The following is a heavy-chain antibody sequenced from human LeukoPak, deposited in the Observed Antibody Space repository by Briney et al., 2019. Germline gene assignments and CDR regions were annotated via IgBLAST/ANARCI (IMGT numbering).Heavy chain of an antibody. V-gene: IGHV3-23*01. D-gene: IGHD1-26*01. CDR3: AKCIVGATAPFDY. Sequence: GGSLRLSCTASGLSLNSYAMSWVRQAPGKGLEWVSAISGSGGSTYYADSVKGRFTISRDNSKNTLYLQMNSLRAEDTAVYYCAKCIVGATAPFDYWGQGTLVTVSS. J-gene: IGHJ4*02. CDR1: GLSLNSYA. CDR2: ISGSGGST.